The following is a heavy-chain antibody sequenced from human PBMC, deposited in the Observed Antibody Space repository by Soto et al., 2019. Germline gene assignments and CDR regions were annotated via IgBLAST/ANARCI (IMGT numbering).Heavy chain of an antibody. CDR3: ARLSPSEWLRSYFDY. CDR2: IYPGDSDT. CDR1: GYSFTSYW. J-gene: IGHJ4*02. V-gene: IGHV5-51*01. D-gene: IGHD5-12*01. Sequence: GESLKISCKGSGYSFTSYWIGWVRQMPGKGLEWMGIIYPGDSDTRYSPSFQGQVTISADKSISTAYLQWSSLKASDTAMYYCARLSPSEWLRSYFDYWGQGTLVTVSS.